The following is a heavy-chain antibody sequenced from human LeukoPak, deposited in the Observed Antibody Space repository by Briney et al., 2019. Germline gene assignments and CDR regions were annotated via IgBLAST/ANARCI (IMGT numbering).Heavy chain of an antibody. J-gene: IGHJ5*02. CDR2: IHIYRGNT. Sequence: ASVKASCKASGYSSTNYGISWVRQAPGQGLEWMGWIHIYRGNTNYAQKFQGRVTMTTDTSTSTVYMEVRGLRSDDTAMYYCARDVGITVADSFDPWGQGTLVTVSS. CDR1: GYSSTNYG. V-gene: IGHV1-18*01. D-gene: IGHD6-13*01. CDR3: ARDVGITVADSFDP.